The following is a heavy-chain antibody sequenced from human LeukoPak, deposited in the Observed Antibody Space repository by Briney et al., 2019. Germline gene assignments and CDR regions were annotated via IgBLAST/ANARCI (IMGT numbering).Heavy chain of an antibody. CDR1: GGSISSGGYS. CDR3: ARSLIVPYYFDY. CDR2: IYHSGST. D-gene: IGHD3-22*01. J-gene: IGHJ4*02. V-gene: IGHV4-30-2*01. Sequence: SQTLSLTCAVSGGSISSGGYSWSWIRQPPGKGLEWIGYIYHSGSTYYNPSLKSRVTISVDRSKNQFSLKLSSVTAADAAVYYCARSLIVPYYFDYWGQGTLATVSS.